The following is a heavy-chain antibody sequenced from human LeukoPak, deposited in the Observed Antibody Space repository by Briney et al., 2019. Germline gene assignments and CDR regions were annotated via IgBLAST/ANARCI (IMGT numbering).Heavy chain of an antibody. CDR1: VYTFTSYD. J-gene: IGHJ4*02. V-gene: IGHV1-8*01. CDR3: ARVTGSIDY. D-gene: IGHD1-26*01. CDR2: MNPKSGNT. Sequence: GASVKVSCKASVYTFTSYDINWVRQATGQGLEWMGWMNPKSGNTGYAQKFQGRVHLTRDTSISTAYMELGSLRSEDPAVYYCARVTGSIDYWGQGTLVTVSS.